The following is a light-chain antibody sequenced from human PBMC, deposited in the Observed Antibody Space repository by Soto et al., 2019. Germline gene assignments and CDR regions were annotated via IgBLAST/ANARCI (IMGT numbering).Light chain of an antibody. V-gene: IGLV2-8*01. CDR1: SSDIGAYNY. CDR3: CSYAGSRVYV. J-gene: IGLJ1*01. Sequence: QSVLTQPPSASGSPGQSVTISCTGTSSDIGAYNYVSWYQQYPGKVPKLMIYDVSKRPSGVSNRFSGSKSGNTASLTISGLQAEDEADYYCCSYAGSRVYVFGSGTKLTVL. CDR2: DVS.